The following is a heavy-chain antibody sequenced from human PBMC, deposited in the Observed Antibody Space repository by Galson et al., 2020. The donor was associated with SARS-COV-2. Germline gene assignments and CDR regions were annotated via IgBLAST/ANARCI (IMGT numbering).Heavy chain of an antibody. Sequence: ASVKVYCKASGYTFTSYAMHWVRQAPGQRLEWMGWINAGNGNTKYSQKFQGRVTITRDTSASTAYMELSSLRSEDTAVYYCASSTPYCSSTSCYDLDYWGQGTLVTVSS. CDR3: ASSTPYCSSTSCYDLDY. J-gene: IGHJ4*02. CDR2: INAGNGNT. V-gene: IGHV1-3*01. CDR1: GYTFTSYA. D-gene: IGHD2-2*01.